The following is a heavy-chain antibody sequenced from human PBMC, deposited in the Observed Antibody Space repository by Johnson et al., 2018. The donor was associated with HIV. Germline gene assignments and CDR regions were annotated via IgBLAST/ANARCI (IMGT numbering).Heavy chain of an antibody. CDR2: IKQDGSEK. D-gene: IGHD3-22*01. Sequence: VQLVESGGGLVQPGGSLRLSCAASGFTFSNYWMNWVRQAPGKGLEWVAKIKQDGSEKYYVDSVKGRFTISRDNAENSVYLQMNSLRAEDMAVYYCARGRISMTVVDLRGGGFDIWGQGTKVTVSS. V-gene: IGHV3-7*01. CDR1: GFTFSNYW. J-gene: IGHJ3*02. CDR3: ARGRISMTVVDLRGGGFDI.